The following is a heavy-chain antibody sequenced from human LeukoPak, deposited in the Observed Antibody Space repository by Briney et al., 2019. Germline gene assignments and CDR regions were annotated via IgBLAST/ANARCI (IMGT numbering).Heavy chain of an antibody. CDR3: ARTNPMVTLFDY. V-gene: IGHV4-31*03. Sequence: PSETLSLTCTVSGGSISSGGYYWSWIRQHPGQGLEWIGYIYYTGSTYYNPSLKSRISISVDTSKNQFSLKLSSVTAADTAVYYCARTNPMVTLFDYWGQGTLVTVSS. CDR1: GGSISSGGYY. CDR2: IYYTGST. J-gene: IGHJ4*02. D-gene: IGHD4-17*01.